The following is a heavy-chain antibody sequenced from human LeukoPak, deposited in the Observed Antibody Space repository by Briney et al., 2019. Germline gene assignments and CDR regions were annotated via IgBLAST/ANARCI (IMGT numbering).Heavy chain of an antibody. CDR2: ASGSGGST. CDR1: GFTFTSYA. J-gene: IGHJ4*02. V-gene: IGHV3-43*02. Sequence: GGSLRLSCAASGFTFTSYAMSWVRQAPGKGLEWVSAASGSGGSTFYADSVKGRFTISRDNSKNSLYLQMNSLRTEDTALYYCAKGKNYYDSSGYFDYWGQGTLVTVSS. D-gene: IGHD3-22*01. CDR3: AKGKNYYDSSGYFDY.